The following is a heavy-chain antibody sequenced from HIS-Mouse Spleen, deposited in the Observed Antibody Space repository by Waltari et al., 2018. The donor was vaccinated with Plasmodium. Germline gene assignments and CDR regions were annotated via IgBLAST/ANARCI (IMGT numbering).Heavy chain of an antibody. V-gene: IGHV3-30-3*01. Sequence: QVQLVESGGGVVQPGRSLRLSCAASGFPFNGYAMHWVRQAPGKGLEWVAVISYDGSNKYYADSVKGRFTISRDNSKNTLYLQMNSLRAEDTAVYYCARDRRLAFDYWGQGTLVTVSS. J-gene: IGHJ4*02. D-gene: IGHD2-15*01. CDR2: ISYDGSNK. CDR3: ARDRRLAFDY. CDR1: GFPFNGYA.